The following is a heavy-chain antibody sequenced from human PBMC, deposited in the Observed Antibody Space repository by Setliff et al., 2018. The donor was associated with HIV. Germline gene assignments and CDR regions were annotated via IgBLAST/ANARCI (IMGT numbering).Heavy chain of an antibody. CDR3: ARSPSYYGSGMFDY. J-gene: IGHJ4*02. Sequence: SETLSLTCAVYGGSFSGYYWNWIRQPPGKGLEWIGEINHGGSTNYNSSLKSRVTISVDTSKNQFSLKLSPVTAADTAVYYCARSPSYYGSGMFDYWGQGTLVTVSS. V-gene: IGHV4-34*01. CDR1: GGSFSGYY. CDR2: INHGGST. D-gene: IGHD3-10*01.